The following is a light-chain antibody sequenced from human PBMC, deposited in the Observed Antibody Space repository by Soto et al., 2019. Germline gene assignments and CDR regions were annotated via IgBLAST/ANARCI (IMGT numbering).Light chain of an antibody. V-gene: IGKV3-20*01. J-gene: IGKJ5*01. CDR2: GAS. CDR3: QQYGSSPIT. CDR1: KSVSSSY. Sequence: EIVLTQSPGTLSLSPGERATLSCRASKSVSSSYLACYQQQPGQAPRLLIYGASSRATGIPDRFSGSGSGTDFTLTINILEPEDFAVYYWQQYGSSPITFGQGTRLEIK.